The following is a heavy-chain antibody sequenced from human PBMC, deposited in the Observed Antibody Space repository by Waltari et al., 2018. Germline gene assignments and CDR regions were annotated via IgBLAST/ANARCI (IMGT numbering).Heavy chain of an antibody. CDR1: GGSISSYY. CDR3: AREYSHFDY. V-gene: IGHV4-59*01. D-gene: IGHD2-15*01. Sequence: QVQLQESGAERVKTSETLSLTCTLSGGSISSYYWSWIRQPPGKGLEWIGYIYDSGSTNYNPSLKSLVTISVDTSKNQFSLKLSSVTAADTAVYYCAREYSHFDYWGQGTLVTVSS. CDR2: IYDSGST. J-gene: IGHJ4*02.